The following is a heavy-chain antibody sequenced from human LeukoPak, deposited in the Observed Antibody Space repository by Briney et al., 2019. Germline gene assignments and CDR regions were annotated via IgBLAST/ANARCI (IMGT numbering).Heavy chain of an antibody. CDR2: IYYSGST. Sequence: PSETLSLTCTVSGGSISSYYWSWIRQPPGKGLQWIGYIYYSGSTNYNPSLKSRVTISVDTSKNQFSLKLSSVTAADTAVYYCARALLGFGELPRSNWFDPWGQGTLVTVSS. J-gene: IGHJ5*02. CDR3: ARALLGFGELPRSNWFDP. D-gene: IGHD3-10*01. CDR1: GGSISSYY. V-gene: IGHV4-59*01.